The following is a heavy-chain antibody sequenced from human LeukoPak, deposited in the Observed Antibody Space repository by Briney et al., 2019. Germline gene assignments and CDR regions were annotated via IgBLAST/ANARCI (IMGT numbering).Heavy chain of an antibody. D-gene: IGHD5-18*01. Sequence: SGTLSLTCTVSPGSINTHFWSWLRQPPGGGLEWIGYMFDSVNTKDNPSLKSRVTLSADTSKNQYSLRLSSVTAADTAVYYCATIKRGNIYGYFDFWGQGILVTVSS. J-gene: IGHJ4*02. CDR2: MFDSVNT. V-gene: IGHV4-59*11. CDR3: ATIKRGNIYGYFDF. CDR1: PGSINTHF.